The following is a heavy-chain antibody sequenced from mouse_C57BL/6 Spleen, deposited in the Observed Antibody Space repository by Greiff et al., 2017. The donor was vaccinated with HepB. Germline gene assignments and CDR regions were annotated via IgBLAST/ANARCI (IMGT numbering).Heavy chain of an antibody. Sequence: EVNVVESGGGLVKPGGSLKLSCAASGFTFSDYGMHWVRQAPEKGLEWVAYISSGSSTIYYADTVKGRFTISRDNAKNTLFLQMTSLRSEDTAMYYCARREGAYWGQGTLVTVSA. J-gene: IGHJ3*01. V-gene: IGHV5-17*01. CDR2: ISSGSSTI. CDR1: GFTFSDYG. CDR3: ARREGAY.